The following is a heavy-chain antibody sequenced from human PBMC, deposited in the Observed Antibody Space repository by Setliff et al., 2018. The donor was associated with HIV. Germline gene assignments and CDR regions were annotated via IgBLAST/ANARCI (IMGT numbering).Heavy chain of an antibody. D-gene: IGHD6-19*01. J-gene: IGHJ3*02. CDR2: IKQEGSEK. CDR3: VRDKWLVPDTFDI. V-gene: IGHV3-7*05. CDR1: GLTVSTNY. Sequence: GGSLRLSCAASGLTVSTNYMSWVRQAPGKGLEWVANIKQEGSEKYYVDSVKGRFAISRDNAKNSLYLQMKRLRAEDMALYYCVRDKWLVPDTFDIWGQGTMVTVSS.